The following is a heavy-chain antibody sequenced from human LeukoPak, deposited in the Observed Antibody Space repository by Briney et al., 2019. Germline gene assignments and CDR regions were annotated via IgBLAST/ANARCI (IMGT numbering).Heavy chain of an antibody. CDR1: GYTFTGYY. D-gene: IGHD3-22*01. V-gene: IGHV1-2*02. Sequence: ASVKVSCKASGYTFTGYYMHLVRQAPGQGVEWMGWINPNSGGTNYAQKFQGRVTMTRDTSISTAYMELSRLRSDDTAVYYCARDDYDSSGYYLGNWFDPWGQGTLVTVSS. CDR3: ARDDYDSSGYYLGNWFDP. J-gene: IGHJ5*02. CDR2: INPNSGGT.